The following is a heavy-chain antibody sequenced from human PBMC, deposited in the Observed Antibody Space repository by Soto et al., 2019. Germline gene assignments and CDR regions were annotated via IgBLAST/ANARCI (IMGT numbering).Heavy chain of an antibody. J-gene: IGHJ4*02. CDR2: ISSSSSTI. CDR1: GFTFSSYS. D-gene: IGHD3-9*01. CDR3: ARGSRVRYFDWLFRSDY. V-gene: IGHV3-48*01. Sequence: EVQLVESGGGLVQPGGSLRLSCAASGFTFSSYSMNWVRQAPGKGLEWVSYISSSSSTIYYADSVKGRFTISRDNAKNSLYLQMNSLRAEDTAVYYCARGSRVRYFDWLFRSDYWGQGTLVTVSS.